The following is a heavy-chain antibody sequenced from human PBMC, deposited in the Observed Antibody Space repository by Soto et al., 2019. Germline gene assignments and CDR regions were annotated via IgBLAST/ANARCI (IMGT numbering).Heavy chain of an antibody. CDR3: AREYSSGWYRYGMDV. Sequence: GASVKVSCKASGYTFTSYYMHWVRQAPGQGLEWMGIINPSGGSTSYAQKFQGRVTMTRDTSTSTVYMELSSLRSEDTAVYYCAREYSSGWYRYGMDVWGQGTTVTAP. D-gene: IGHD6-19*01. V-gene: IGHV1-46*01. CDR1: GYTFTSYY. J-gene: IGHJ6*02. CDR2: INPSGGST.